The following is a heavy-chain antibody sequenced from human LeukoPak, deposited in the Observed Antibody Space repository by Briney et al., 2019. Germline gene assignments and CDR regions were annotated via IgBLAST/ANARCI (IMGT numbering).Heavy chain of an antibody. V-gene: IGHV3-23*01. D-gene: IGHD3-22*01. J-gene: IGHJ4*02. CDR3: AKDRTHLNYYDSSGYDY. Sequence: GGSLRLSCAASGFTFSSYAMSWVRQAPGKGLEWVSAISGSGSTIYYADSVKGRFTISRDNAKNSLYLQMNSLRAEDTALYYCAKDRTHLNYYDSSGYDYWGQGTLVTVSS. CDR2: ISGSGSTI. CDR1: GFTFSSYA.